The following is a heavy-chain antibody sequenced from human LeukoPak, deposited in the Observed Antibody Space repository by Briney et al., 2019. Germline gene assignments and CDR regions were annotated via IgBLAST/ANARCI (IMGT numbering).Heavy chain of an antibody. CDR3: AREVEQLVRGLDV. V-gene: IGHV4-4*07. Sequence: PSETPSLTCTVSGGSISSYYWSWIRQPAGRGLEWIGRIYTSGSTNYNPSLKSRVTMSLDTSKNQFSLKLSSVTAADTAVYYCAREVEQLVRGLDVWGQGTTVTVSS. D-gene: IGHD6-13*01. CDR1: GGSISSYY. J-gene: IGHJ6*02. CDR2: IYTSGST.